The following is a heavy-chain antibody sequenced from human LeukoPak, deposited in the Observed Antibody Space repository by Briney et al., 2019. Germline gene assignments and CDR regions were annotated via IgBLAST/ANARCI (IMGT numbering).Heavy chain of an antibody. CDR3: ARSYCTNNKCYSRFDP. Sequence: SETLSLTCTVSGGSISSYYWSWIRQPPGKGLEWIGYIYYSGSTNYNPSLKSRVTISVDTSKNQFSLKLSSVTAADTAVYYCARSYCTNNKCYSRFDPWGQGTLVTVSS. D-gene: IGHD2-8*01. CDR1: GGSISSYY. CDR2: IYYSGST. V-gene: IGHV4-59*01. J-gene: IGHJ5*02.